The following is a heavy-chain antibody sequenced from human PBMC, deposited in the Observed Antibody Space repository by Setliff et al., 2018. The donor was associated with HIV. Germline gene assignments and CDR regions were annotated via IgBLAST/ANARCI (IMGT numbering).Heavy chain of an antibody. Sequence: PGGSLRLSCAVSGFTFSSYSMNWVRQAPGKGLEWVSSISSSSDYIYYADSVKGRFTIARDTSKNTLYLQMNSLRAEDTAVYYCARDKSNWIDPWGQGTLVTVSS. CDR1: GFTFSSYS. V-gene: IGHV3-21*04. J-gene: IGHJ5*02. CDR3: ARDKSNWIDP. CDR2: ISSSSDYI.